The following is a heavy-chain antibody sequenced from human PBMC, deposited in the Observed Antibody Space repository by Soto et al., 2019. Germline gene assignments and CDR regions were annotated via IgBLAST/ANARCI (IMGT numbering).Heavy chain of an antibody. CDR2: IIPILGIA. Sequence: QVQLVQSGAEVKKPGSSVKVSCKASGGTFSSYTISWVRQAPGQGLEWMGRIIPILGIANYAQKFQGRVTITADKSTSTAYMELSSLRSEDTAVYYCADSGSYRDYGMDVWGQGTTVTVSS. D-gene: IGHD1-26*01. CDR3: ADSGSYRDYGMDV. CDR1: GGTFSSYT. V-gene: IGHV1-69*02. J-gene: IGHJ6*02.